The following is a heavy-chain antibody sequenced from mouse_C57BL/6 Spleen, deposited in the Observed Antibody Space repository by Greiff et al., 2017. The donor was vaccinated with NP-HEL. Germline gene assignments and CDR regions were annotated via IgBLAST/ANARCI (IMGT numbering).Heavy chain of an antibody. J-gene: IGHJ4*01. V-gene: IGHV1-64*01. CDR3: AREGNDGRGAMDY. Sequence: QVQLQQPGAELVKPGASVKLSCKASGYTFTSYWMHWVKQRPGQGLEWIGMIHPNSGSTNYNEKFKSKATLTVDKSSSTAYMQLSSLTSEDSAVYYCAREGNDGRGAMDYWGQGTSVTVSS. CDR1: GYTFTSYW. D-gene: IGHD2-3*01. CDR2: IHPNSGST.